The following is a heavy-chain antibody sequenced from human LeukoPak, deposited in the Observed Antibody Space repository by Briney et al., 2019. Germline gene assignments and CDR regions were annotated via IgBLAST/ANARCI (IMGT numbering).Heavy chain of an antibody. J-gene: IGHJ6*03. CDR1: GFTFSDSY. V-gene: IGHV3-66*04. CDR2: IYSGGST. D-gene: IGHD3-22*01. CDR3: ARPYYDSSGWDYMDV. Sequence: RTGGSLRLSCAASGFTFSDSYMTWIRQAPGKGLEWVSVIYSGGSTYYADSVKGRFTISRDNSKNTLYLQMNSLRAEDTAVYYCARPYYDSSGWDYMDVWGKGTTVTISS.